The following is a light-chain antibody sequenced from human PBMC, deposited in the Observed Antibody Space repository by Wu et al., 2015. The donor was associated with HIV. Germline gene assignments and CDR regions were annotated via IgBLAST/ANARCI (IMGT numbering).Light chain of an antibody. CDR2: SVS. Sequence: EIVMTQSPATLSVSPGERASLSCRASQTVSTDFAWYQQKPGQAPRLLIYSVSSRATGVPARFTGSGSGTEFTLTISNMQSEDFGMYYCHQYRNWPLTFGQGTKVEIK. CDR3: HQYRNWPLT. V-gene: IGKV3-15*01. CDR1: QTVSTD. J-gene: IGKJ1*01.